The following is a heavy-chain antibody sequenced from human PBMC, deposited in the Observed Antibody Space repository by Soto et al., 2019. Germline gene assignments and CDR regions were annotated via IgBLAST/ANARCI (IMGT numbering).Heavy chain of an antibody. CDR3: ARNDGNLLEAFDI. J-gene: IGHJ3*02. D-gene: IGHD4-17*01. CDR2: IYPGDSDT. Sequence: GESLKISCKGSGYSFASYWIRWVRQMPRKGLEWMGNIYPGDSDTRYSPSFQGQVTISADKSISTAYLQWSSLKASDTAMYYCARNDGNLLEAFDIWVQGTMVTV. CDR1: GYSFASYW. V-gene: IGHV5-51*01.